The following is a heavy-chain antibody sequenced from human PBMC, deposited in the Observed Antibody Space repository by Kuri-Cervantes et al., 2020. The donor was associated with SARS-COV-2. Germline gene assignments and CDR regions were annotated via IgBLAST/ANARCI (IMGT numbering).Heavy chain of an antibody. CDR2: IKQDGSEK. Sequence: GESLKISCAASGFTLSSYWMSWVRQAPGKGLEWVANIKQDGSEKYYVDSMKGRFTISRDNAKNSLYLQMNSLRAEDTAVYYCARATNYYYDSSGYYYKAFDIWGQGTMVTVSS. CDR3: ARATNYYYDSSGYYYKAFDI. V-gene: IGHV3-7*05. CDR1: GFTLSSYW. D-gene: IGHD3-22*01. J-gene: IGHJ3*02.